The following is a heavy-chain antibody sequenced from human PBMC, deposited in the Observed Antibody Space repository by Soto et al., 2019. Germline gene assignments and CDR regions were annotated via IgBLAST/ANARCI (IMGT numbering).Heavy chain of an antibody. V-gene: IGHV3-23*01. CDR1: GFAVSDSA. D-gene: IGHD6-13*01. CDR3: AYSSTPFDY. J-gene: IGHJ4*02. CDR2: ISENIAYT. Sequence: GGSLRLSCVASGFAVSDSAMRGVRQAPGKGPEWVSTISENIAYTYYADSVKGRFTISRDNSKNTLYLQMNSLRAEDTAVYYCAYSSTPFDYWGQGTLVTVSS.